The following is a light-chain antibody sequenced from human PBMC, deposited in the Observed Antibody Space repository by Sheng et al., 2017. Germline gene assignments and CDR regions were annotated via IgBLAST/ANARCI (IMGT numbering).Light chain of an antibody. CDR1: ASNIGSHS. V-gene: IGLV1-44*01. J-gene: IGLJ1*01. Sequence: QSVLTQPPSASGTPGQGVTVSCSGSASNIGSHSVNWFQLLPGTAPKLLVYGSNQRPSGVPDRFSGSKSGTSASLAISGLQSEDEADYHCSAWDDSLKGHVFGAGTKVTVL. CDR2: GSN. CDR3: SAWDDSLKGHV.